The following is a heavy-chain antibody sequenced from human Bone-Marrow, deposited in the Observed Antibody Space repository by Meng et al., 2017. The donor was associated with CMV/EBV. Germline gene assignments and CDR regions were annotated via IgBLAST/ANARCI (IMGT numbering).Heavy chain of an antibody. J-gene: IGHJ4*02. CDR3: ARTRVVPAAMEFDY. CDR2: IYPGDSDT. Sequence: GGSLKIPCEGSGYTFTSYWIGWVRQMPGKGLEWMGIIYPGDSDTRYSPSFQGQVTISADKSISTAYLQWSSLKASDTAMYYCARTRVVPAAMEFDYWGQGTLVTVSS. CDR1: GYTFTSYW. V-gene: IGHV5-51*01. D-gene: IGHD2-2*01.